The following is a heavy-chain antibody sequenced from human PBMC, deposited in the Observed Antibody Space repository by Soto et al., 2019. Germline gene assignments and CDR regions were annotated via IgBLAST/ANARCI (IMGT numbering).Heavy chain of an antibody. V-gene: IGHV1-18*01. CDR1: GYTFTSYG. D-gene: IGHD6-19*01. Sequence: GASVKVSCKASGYTFTSYGISWVRQAPGQGLEWMGWISAYNGNTDYAQKLQGRVTMTTDTSTSTAYMELRSLRSDATDVYYCARVRSSGWKCFDYWGQGTLVTVSS. CDR3: ARVRSSGWKCFDY. J-gene: IGHJ4*02. CDR2: ISAYNGNT.